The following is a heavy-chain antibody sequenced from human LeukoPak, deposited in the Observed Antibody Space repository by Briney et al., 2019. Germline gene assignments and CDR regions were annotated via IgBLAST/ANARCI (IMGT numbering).Heavy chain of an antibody. J-gene: IGHJ3*02. CDR2: IYYSGST. D-gene: IGHD1-26*01. Sequence: SETLSLTCTVSGASISSYYWSWIRQPPGRGLEWIGYIYYSGSTDYNSSLKSRVTISLDMSKNQFSLKLSSVTAADTAVYYCARRRSWPDAFDIWGQGTMVTVSS. CDR3: ARRRSWPDAFDI. CDR1: GASISSYY. V-gene: IGHV4-59*01.